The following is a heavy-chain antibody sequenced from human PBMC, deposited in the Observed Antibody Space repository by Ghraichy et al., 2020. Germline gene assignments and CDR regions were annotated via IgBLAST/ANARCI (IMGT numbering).Heavy chain of an antibody. V-gene: IGHV1-46*03. CDR3: ARELSGRAAWGDGMDV. J-gene: IGHJ6*02. CDR1: GYTFTSYY. CDR2: INPSGGST. Sequence: ASVKVSCKASGYTFTSYYMHWVRQAPGQGLEWMGIINPSGGSTSYAQKFQGRVTMTRDTSTSTVYMELSSLRSEDTAVYYCARELSGRAAWGDGMDVWGQGTTVTVSS. D-gene: IGHD1-26*01.